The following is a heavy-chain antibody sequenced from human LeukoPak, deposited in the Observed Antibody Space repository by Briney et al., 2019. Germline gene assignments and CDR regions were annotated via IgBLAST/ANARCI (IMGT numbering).Heavy chain of an antibody. Sequence: ASVKVSCKASGHTFTSYGISWVRQAPGQGLEWMGWISAYNGNTNYAQKLQGRVTMTTDTSTSTAYMELRSLRSDDTAVYYCARDRWQQLGPDYGMDVWGKGTTVTVSS. CDR1: GHTFTSYG. CDR3: ARDRWQQLGPDYGMDV. V-gene: IGHV1-18*04. J-gene: IGHJ6*04. D-gene: IGHD6-13*01. CDR2: ISAYNGNT.